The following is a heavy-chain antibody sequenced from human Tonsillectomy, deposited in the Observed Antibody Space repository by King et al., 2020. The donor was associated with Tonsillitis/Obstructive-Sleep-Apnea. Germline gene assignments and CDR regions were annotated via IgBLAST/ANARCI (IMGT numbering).Heavy chain of an antibody. J-gene: IGHJ3*02. CDR2: ISWDGGST. V-gene: IGHV3-43*01. D-gene: IGHD7-27*01. CDR1: GFTFDDYT. Sequence: VQLVESGGVVVQPGGSLRLSCAASGFTFDDYTMHWVRQAPGKGLEWVSLISWDGGSTYYADSVKGRFTISRDNSKNSLYLQMNSLRTEDTALYYCAKDGAGDLGYAFDIWGQGTMVTVSS. CDR3: AKDGAGDLGYAFDI.